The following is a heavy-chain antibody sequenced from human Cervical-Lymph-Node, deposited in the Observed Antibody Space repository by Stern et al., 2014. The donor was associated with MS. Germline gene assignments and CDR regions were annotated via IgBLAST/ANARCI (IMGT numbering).Heavy chain of an antibody. CDR1: GYTFTSYW. CDR3: ARQRYFDY. J-gene: IGHJ4*02. Sequence: EVQLVESGPEVKRPGESLKISCQASGYTFTSYWIGWVRQMPGKGLEWIAIIFPGGSDIRYSPSFQGQVPIPADKSSSTASLQWNNLKASDTAIYYCARQRYFDYWGQGTLVTVSS. V-gene: IGHV5-51*01. CDR2: IFPGGSDI.